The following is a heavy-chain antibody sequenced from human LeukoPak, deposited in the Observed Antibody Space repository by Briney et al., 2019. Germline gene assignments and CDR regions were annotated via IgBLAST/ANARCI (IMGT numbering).Heavy chain of an antibody. V-gene: IGHV3-9*01. CDR3: AKVVTSGWYYFDY. J-gene: IGHJ4*02. D-gene: IGHD6-19*01. CDR2: ISLNSGSI. Sequence: QPGGSLRLSCVASGFTFNDFAMHWVRQAPGKGLEWVSGISLNSGSIDYADSVKGRFTISRDNAKNTLYLQMNSLRAEDTALYYCAKVVTSGWYYFDYWGQGTLVTVSS. CDR1: GFTFNDFA.